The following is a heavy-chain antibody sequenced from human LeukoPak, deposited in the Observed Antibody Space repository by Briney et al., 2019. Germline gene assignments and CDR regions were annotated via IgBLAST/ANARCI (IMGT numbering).Heavy chain of an antibody. V-gene: IGHV3-7*01. CDR3: ARDPLNSALDI. CDR1: GFSFSASW. CDR2: MSPDGSAI. Sequence: GGSLRLSCTASGFSFSASWMSWVRQLPGKGLEWLADMSPDGSAIGYVDSVKGRFTVSRDNAKNSLYLQMDGLRAEDTAVYYCARDPLNSALDIWGQGTLVTVSS. J-gene: IGHJ3*02.